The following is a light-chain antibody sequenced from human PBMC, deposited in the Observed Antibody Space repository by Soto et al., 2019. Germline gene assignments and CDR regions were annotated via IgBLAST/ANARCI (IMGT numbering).Light chain of an antibody. CDR2: GNS. Sequence: QSVLTQPPSVSGAPGQRVTISCTGSSSNIGAGYDVHWYQQLPGTAPKLLIYGNSNRPSGVPDRFSGSKSGTSASLAITGRQAEDEADYYCQSYYSSLSGSAVFGGGTKLTVL. J-gene: IGLJ2*01. CDR1: SSNIGAGYD. V-gene: IGLV1-40*01. CDR3: QSYYSSLSGSAV.